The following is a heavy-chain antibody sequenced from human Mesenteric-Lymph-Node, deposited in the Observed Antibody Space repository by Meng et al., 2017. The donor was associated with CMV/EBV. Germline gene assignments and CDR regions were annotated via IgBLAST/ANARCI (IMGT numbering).Heavy chain of an antibody. Sequence: GSLRLSCTVSGGSISSSAYYWGWIRQPPGKGLEWIGSIYYTGSTYYNPSLKSRVTISVDTSKNQFSLKLSSVTAADTAVYYCARPSHYYNSGSSNSKFWGQGILVTVSS. CDR2: IYYTGST. J-gene: IGHJ4*02. D-gene: IGHD3-10*01. CDR1: GGSISSSAYY. V-gene: IGHV4-39*01. CDR3: ARPSHYYNSGSSNSKF.